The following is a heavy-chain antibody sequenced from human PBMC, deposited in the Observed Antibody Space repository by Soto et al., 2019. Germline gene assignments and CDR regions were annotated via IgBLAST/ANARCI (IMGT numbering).Heavy chain of an antibody. J-gene: IGHJ6*02. CDR3: TRRWMATMDGMDV. V-gene: IGHV1-3*01. Sequence: ASVKVSCKTSGYTFTSYAMHWVRQAPGQRLEWMGWINAGNGNTKYSRKFQGRVTITRDTSASTAYMELSSLRSEDTAVYYCTRRWMATMDGMDVWGQGTTVTVSS. D-gene: IGHD5-12*01. CDR2: INAGNGNT. CDR1: GYTFTSYA.